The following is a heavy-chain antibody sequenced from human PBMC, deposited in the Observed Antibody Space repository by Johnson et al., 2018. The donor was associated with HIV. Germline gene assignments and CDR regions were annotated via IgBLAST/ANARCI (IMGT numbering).Heavy chain of an antibody. J-gene: IGHJ3*02. CDR2: IFSFGNT. D-gene: IGHD6-19*01. CDR3: AREIPQQWLVRRGAFDI. Sequence: EVQLVESGGGLVQPGGSLRLSCAASGITVSSNYMSWVRQAPGKGLEWVSLIFSFGNTYYADSVKGRFTISRDNSNNMVYLQMNSLRAEDTAVYYCAREIPQQWLVRRGAFDIWGQGTMVTVSS. V-gene: IGHV3-66*02. CDR1: GITVSSNY.